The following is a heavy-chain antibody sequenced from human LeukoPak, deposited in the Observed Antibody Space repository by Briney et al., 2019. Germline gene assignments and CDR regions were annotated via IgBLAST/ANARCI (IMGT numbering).Heavy chain of an antibody. D-gene: IGHD1-26*01. J-gene: IGHJ4*02. Sequence: GGSLRLSCTVSGFTVSSNSMSWVRQAPGKGLEWVSFIYSDNTHYSDSVKGRFTISRDNSKNTLYLQMNSLRAEDTAVYYCAKSLLGLVGATYWGQGTLVTVSS. CDR2: IYSDNT. CDR3: AKSLLGLVGATY. CDR1: GFTVSSNS. V-gene: IGHV3-66*03.